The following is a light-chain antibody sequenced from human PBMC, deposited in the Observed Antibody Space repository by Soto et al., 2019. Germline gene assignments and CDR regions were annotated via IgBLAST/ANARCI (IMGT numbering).Light chain of an antibody. CDR3: QQSYSTPQT. CDR1: QSVSSN. V-gene: IGKV3-15*01. CDR2: GAS. Sequence: EIVMTQSPATLSVSPGERATLSCRASQSVSSNLAWYQQKPGQAPRLLIYGASTRATGIPARFSGSGSGTEFTLTISSLQSEDFAVYHCQQSYSTPQTFGQGTKVEIK. J-gene: IGKJ1*01.